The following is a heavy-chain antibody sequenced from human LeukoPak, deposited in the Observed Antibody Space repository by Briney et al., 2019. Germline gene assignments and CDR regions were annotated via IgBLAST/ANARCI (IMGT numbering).Heavy chain of an antibody. D-gene: IGHD3-22*01. J-gene: IGHJ5*02. V-gene: IGHV3-23*01. Sequence: GGSLRLSCAASGFTFSSYAMSWVRQAPGKGLEWVSGISGSGGSTYYADSVKGRFTISRDNSKNTLYLQMNSLRVEDTAVYYCAKVDIVENWFDPWGQGTLVTVSS. CDR3: AKVDIVENWFDP. CDR2: ISGSGGST. CDR1: GFTFSSYA.